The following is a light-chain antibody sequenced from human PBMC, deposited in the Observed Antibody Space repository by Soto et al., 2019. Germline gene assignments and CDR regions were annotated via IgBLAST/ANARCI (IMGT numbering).Light chain of an antibody. Sequence: DIPMTQSPSTLSASVGDRVTITCRASQSISSWLAWYQQKAGKAPKLLIYDASSLESGVPSRFSGSGSGTEFTLTISSLQTDDFATYYCQQYDTYSTFGPGTKVDVK. J-gene: IGKJ3*01. CDR1: QSISSW. CDR2: DAS. V-gene: IGKV1-5*01. CDR3: QQYDTYST.